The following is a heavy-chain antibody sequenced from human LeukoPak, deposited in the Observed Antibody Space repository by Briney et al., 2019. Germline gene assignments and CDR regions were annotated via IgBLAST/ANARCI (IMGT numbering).Heavy chain of an antibody. D-gene: IGHD4-17*01. CDR2: ISYDGSNK. CDR3: AKVPYGDYVFDY. J-gene: IGHJ4*02. V-gene: IGHV3-30*18. CDR1: GFTFSSYG. Sequence: PGGSLRLSCAASGFTFSSYGMHWVRQAPGKGLEWVAVISYDGSNKYYADSVKGRFTISGDNSKNTLYLQMNSLRAEDTAVYYCAKVPYGDYVFDYWGQGTLVTVSS.